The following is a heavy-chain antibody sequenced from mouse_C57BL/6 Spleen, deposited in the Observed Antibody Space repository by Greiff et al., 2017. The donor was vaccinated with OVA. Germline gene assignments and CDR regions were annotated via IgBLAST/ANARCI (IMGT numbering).Heavy chain of an antibody. CDR1: GFSFNTYA. V-gene: IGHV10-1*01. D-gene: IGHD3-3*01. CDR2: IRSKSNNYEA. J-gene: IGHJ2*01. Sequence: EVHLVESGGGLVQPKGSLKLSCAASGFSFNTYAMNWVRQAPGKGLEWVARIRSKSNNYEAYYADSVKDRFTVSRDDSESMLYLQMNNLKVEDTAIYFCVGCYHGFDYWGQGTTLTVSS. CDR3: VGCYHGFDY.